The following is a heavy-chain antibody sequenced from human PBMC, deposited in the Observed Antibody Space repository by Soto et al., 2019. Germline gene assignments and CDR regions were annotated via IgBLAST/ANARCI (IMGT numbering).Heavy chain of an antibody. D-gene: IGHD6-19*01. J-gene: IGHJ4*02. CDR2: TNSDGSDT. Sequence: GGSLRLSCAASGFTFSTYWMYWVRQAPGKGLVWVSRTNSDGSDTSYADSVKGRFTISRDNAKNTLYLQMNSLRAEDTAVYYCARDVRYSSGWYFDYWGQGTLVTVSS. CDR3: ARDVRYSSGWYFDY. CDR1: GFTFSTYW. V-gene: IGHV3-74*01.